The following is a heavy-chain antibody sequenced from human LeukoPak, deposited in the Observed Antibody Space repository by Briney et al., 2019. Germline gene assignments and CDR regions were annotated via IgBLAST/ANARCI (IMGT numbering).Heavy chain of an antibody. CDR1: GFTVSTNY. CDR2: IYSGGNT. J-gene: IGHJ4*02. Sequence: PGGSLRLSCAVSGFTVSTNYMNWDRQAPGKGLEWVSLIYSGGNTDYADSVKGRFTISRDNSKNTLYLQMNSLRAEDTAVYYCARRGDNYGSPFDYWGQGTLVTVSS. CDR3: ARRGDNYGSPFDY. V-gene: IGHV3-53*01. D-gene: IGHD5-18*01.